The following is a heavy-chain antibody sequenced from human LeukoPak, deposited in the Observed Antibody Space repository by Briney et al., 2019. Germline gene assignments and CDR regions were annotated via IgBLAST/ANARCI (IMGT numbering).Heavy chain of an antibody. CDR1: GIAFSDYA. J-gene: IGHJ4*02. CDR2: INILSNYI. V-gene: IGHV3-21*01. D-gene: IGHD6-13*01. Sequence: GGSLRLSCVASGIAFSDYAMNWVRQAPGKGLEWVSSINILSNYIYYADSVKGRFTISRDNAKNSLYLQMNSLRAEDTAVYYCARDSHSSSWYSEFDYWGQGTLVTVSS. CDR3: ARDSHSSSWYSEFDY.